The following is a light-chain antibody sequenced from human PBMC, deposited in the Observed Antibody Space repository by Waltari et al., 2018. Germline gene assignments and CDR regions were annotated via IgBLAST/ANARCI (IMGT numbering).Light chain of an antibody. J-gene: IGKJ4*01. Sequence: EIVLTQSPATLSFSPGERATLSCRASQSVSSYLVWYQQKLGQPPRLLIYDSSRRATGIPARFSGSGSGTDFTLTISSLEPEDFAVYYCQHHSNWPLTFGGGTKVEIK. CDR3: QHHSNWPLT. CDR1: QSVSSY. CDR2: DSS. V-gene: IGKV3-11*01.